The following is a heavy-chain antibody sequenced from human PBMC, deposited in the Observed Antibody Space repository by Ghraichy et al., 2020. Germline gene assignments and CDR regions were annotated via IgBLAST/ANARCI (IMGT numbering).Heavy chain of an antibody. CDR3: ASSAVTYYGTAWDY. CDR2: IYTDVSTT. Sequence: GGSLRLSCAVSGFTFTNYGMHWVRQAPGKGLEWVSRIYTDVSTTNYADSVKGRFTISRDKSKNTLYLQMNSLRADDTAVYYCASSAVTYYGTAWDYWGQGNLVTVSS. CDR1: GFTFTNYG. J-gene: IGHJ4*02. V-gene: IGHV3-74*01. D-gene: IGHD4-17*01.